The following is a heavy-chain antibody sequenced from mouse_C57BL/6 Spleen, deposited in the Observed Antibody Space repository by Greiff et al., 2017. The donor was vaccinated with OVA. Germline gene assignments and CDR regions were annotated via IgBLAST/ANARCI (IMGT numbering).Heavy chain of an antibody. D-gene: IGHD1-1*01. CDR1: GYAFSSYW. J-gene: IGHJ2*01. CDR2: IYPGDGDT. Sequence: QVQLQQSGAELVKPGASVKISCKASGYAFSSYWMNWVKQRPGKGLEWIGQIYPGDGDTNYNGKFKGKATLTADKSSSTAYMQLSSLTSEDSAVYFCARYTTVVATGDYWGQGTTLTVSS. V-gene: IGHV1-80*01. CDR3: ARYTTVVATGDY.